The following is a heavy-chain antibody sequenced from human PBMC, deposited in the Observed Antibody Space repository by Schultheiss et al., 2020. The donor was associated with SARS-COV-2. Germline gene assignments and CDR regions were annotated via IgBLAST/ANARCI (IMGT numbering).Heavy chain of an antibody. J-gene: IGHJ6*02. V-gene: IGHV3-23*01. CDR3: ARDDYYDSSGYYYSYYYGMDV. Sequence: GGSLRLSCAASGFTFSSYAMSWVRQAPGKGLEWVSAISGSGGSTYYADSVKGRFTISRDNSKNTLYLQMNSLRAEDTAVYYCARDDYYDSSGYYYSYYYGMDVWGQGTTVTVSS. CDR1: GFTFSSYA. D-gene: IGHD3-22*01. CDR2: ISGSGGST.